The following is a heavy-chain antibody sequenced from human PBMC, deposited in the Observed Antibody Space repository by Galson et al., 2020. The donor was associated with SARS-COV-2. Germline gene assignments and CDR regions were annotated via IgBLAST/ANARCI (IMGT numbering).Heavy chain of an antibody. CDR1: GFIFSVHA. Sequence: GGSLRLSCGGSGFIFSVHAMNWVRQAPGKGLEWVATIDSSGGLIYYQDSVQGRFTISRDNSKDTVFLQMNSLRAEDTAVYYCAKTLVGNGGYMDVWGKGTTVTVSS. V-gene: IGHV3-23*01. D-gene: IGHD2-2*01. J-gene: IGHJ6*03. CDR3: AKTLVGNGGYMDV. CDR2: IDSSGGLI.